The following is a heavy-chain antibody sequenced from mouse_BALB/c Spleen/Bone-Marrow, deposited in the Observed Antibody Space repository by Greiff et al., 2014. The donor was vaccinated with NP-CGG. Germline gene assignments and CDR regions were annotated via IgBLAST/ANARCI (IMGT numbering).Heavy chain of an antibody. Sequence: DVQLVESGAELVKPGASVKLSCTASGFNIKDTYMHWVKQRPEQGLEWIGRIDPANGNTKYDPKFQGKATITADTSSNTAYLQLSSLTSEDTAVYYCASYYYGSYGFAYWGQGTLVTVSA. V-gene: IGHV14-3*02. CDR1: GFNIKDTY. D-gene: IGHD1-1*01. J-gene: IGHJ3*01. CDR2: IDPANGNT. CDR3: ASYYYGSYGFAY.